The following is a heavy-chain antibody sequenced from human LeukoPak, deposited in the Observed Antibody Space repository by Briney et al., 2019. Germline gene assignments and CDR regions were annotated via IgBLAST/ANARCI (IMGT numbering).Heavy chain of an antibody. CDR1: GYTFTSYD. J-gene: IGHJ4*02. V-gene: IGHV1-8*01. CDR3: ARDLYVGAPTCLGY. CDR2: MNPNSGNT. D-gene: IGHD1-26*01. Sequence: GASVKVSCKASGYTFTSYDINWVRQATGQGLEWMGWMNPNSGNTGYAQKFQGRVTITADKSTSTAYMELSSLRSEDTAVYYCARDLYVGAPTCLGYWGQGTLVTVSS.